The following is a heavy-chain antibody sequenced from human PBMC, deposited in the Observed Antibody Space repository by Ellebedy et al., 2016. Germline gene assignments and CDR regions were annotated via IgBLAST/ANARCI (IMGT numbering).Heavy chain of an antibody. CDR2: IYYSGST. CDR1: GGSISSYY. J-gene: IGHJ4*02. V-gene: IGHV4-59*01. D-gene: IGHD3-10*01. CDR3: AREGRFGNFDY. Sequence: SETLSLXCTVSGGSISSYYWSWIRQPPGKGLEWIGYIYYSGSTNYNPSLKSRVTISVDTSKNQFSLKLSSVTAADTAVYYCAREGRFGNFDYWGQGTLVAVSS.